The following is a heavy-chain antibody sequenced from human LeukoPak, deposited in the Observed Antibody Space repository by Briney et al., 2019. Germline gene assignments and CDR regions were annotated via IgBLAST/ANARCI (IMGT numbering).Heavy chain of an antibody. CDR2: IYHSGST. D-gene: IGHD6-6*01. Sequence: SGTLSLTCAVSGGSISSSNWWSWVRQPPGKGLEWIGEIYHSGSTNYNPSLKSRVTISVDTSKNQFSLKLSSVTAADTAVYYCARRYYSSSRRFDPWGQGTLVTVSS. CDR1: GGSISSSNW. V-gene: IGHV4-4*02. J-gene: IGHJ5*02. CDR3: ARRYYSSSRRFDP.